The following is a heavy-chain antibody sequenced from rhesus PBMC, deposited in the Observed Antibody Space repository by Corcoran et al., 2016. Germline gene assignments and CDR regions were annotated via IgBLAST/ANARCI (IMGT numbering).Heavy chain of an antibody. D-gene: IGHD6-25*01. Sequence: QVQLQESGPGLVKPSETLSLTCAVSGYSISSGYYWGWIRQPPGKGLEWIGYIGGSSGRTYYNPSLKSRVTLSKAAAKNQFSLKLSSVTAADTAVYYCARLAAAGFDYWGQGVLVTVSS. J-gene: IGHJ4*01. CDR3: ARLAAAGFDY. CDR2: IGGSSGRT. CDR1: GYSISSGYY. V-gene: IGHV4-99*01.